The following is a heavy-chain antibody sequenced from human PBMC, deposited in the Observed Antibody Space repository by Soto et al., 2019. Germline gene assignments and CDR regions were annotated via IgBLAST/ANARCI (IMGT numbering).Heavy chain of an antibody. CDR3: ARLIGNSWLDS. Sequence: QTLLLTFAISGASVSTNSSTGAWNRQSPSRGLEWLGRTYYRSKWDYDYAASVKGRININPDTSNNQVSLHLDSVTPDDTAVYYCARLIGNSWLDSWGQGTLVTVSS. J-gene: IGHJ5*01. CDR2: TYYRSKWDY. D-gene: IGHD2-8*01. CDR1: GASVSTNSST. V-gene: IGHV6-1*01.